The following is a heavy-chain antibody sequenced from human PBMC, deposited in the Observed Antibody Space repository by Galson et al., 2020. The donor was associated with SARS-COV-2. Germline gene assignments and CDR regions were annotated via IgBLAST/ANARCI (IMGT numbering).Heavy chain of an antibody. CDR2: ISAYNGKI. CDR1: GYTFTSFG. Sequence: ASVKVSCKASGYTFTSFGISWVRQAPGQGLEWLGWISAYNGKINYAQILQGRVTMTTDTSTNTAYLELRSLRSDDTAVYYCVRDLGTDTTMIFVDYWGQGSLVTVSS. D-gene: IGHD5-18*01. J-gene: IGHJ4*02. CDR3: VRDLGTDTTMIFVDY. V-gene: IGHV1-18*04.